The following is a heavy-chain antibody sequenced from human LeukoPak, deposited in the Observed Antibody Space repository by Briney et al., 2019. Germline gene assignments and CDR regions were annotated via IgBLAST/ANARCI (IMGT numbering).Heavy chain of an antibody. CDR1: GFTFSSYA. V-gene: IGHV3-23*01. J-gene: IGHJ4*02. CDR2: ISGSGGST. CDR3: ARGHSGWYDY. D-gene: IGHD6-19*01. Sequence: GGSLRLSCAASGFTFSSYAMSWVRQAPGKGLEWVSGISGSGGSTYYADSVKGRFTISRDNSKNTLYLQMNSLRAEDTAVYYCARGHSGWYDYWGQGTLVTVSS.